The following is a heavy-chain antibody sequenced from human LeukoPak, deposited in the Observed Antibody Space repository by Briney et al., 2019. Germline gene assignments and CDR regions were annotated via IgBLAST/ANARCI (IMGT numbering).Heavy chain of an antibody. J-gene: IGHJ4*02. D-gene: IGHD2-15*01. V-gene: IGHV1-18*04. CDR1: GYTFTGYY. CDR3: ARADIIVVAGSTPVGSGFEY. Sequence: GASVKVSCKASGYTFTGYYIHWVRQAPGQGLEWMGWISAHKGETEYAQKFQGRVTMTREISTSTAYMELQSLTSDDTAVYYCARADIIVVAGSTPVGSGFEYWGQGALITVS. CDR2: ISAHKGET.